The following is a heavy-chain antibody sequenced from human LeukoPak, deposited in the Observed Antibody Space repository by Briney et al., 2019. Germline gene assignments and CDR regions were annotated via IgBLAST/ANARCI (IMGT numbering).Heavy chain of an antibody. CDR3: ARDPRGIAAAGATPFDY. J-gene: IGHJ4*02. CDR2: IYHSGST. CDR1: GGSISSSNR. V-gene: IGHV4-4*02. Sequence: PSETLSLTCTVSGGSISSSNRWSWVRQPPGKGLEWIGEIYHSGSTNYNPSLKSRVTISVDKSKNQFSLKLSSVTAADTAVYYCARDPRGIAAAGATPFDYWGQGTLVTVSS. D-gene: IGHD6-13*01.